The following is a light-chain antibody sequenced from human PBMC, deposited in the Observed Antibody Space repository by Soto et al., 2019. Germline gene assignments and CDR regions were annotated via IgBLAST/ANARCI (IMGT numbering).Light chain of an antibody. V-gene: IGLV1-44*01. CDR3: AAWDDSLNVVL. CDR1: SSNIGSNT. Sequence: QSVLTQPPSASGTPGQRVTISCSGSSSNIGSNTVNWYQQLPGTAPKLLIYSNNQRPSVVPDRFSGSKSGTSASLAISGLQSEDEADYYCAAWDDSLNVVLFGGGTKLPVL. J-gene: IGLJ2*01. CDR2: SNN.